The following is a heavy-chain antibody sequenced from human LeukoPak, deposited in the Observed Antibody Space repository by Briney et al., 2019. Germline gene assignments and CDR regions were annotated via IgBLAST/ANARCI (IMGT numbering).Heavy chain of an antibody. CDR1: GYTFTGYY. D-gene: IGHD5-18*01. V-gene: IGHV1-2*02. CDR2: INPNSGGI. Sequence: GASVKVSCKASGYTFTGYYMHWVRQAPGQGLEWMGWINPNSGGINYAQKFQGRVTMTRDTSISTAYMELSRLRSDDTAVYYCAREGPQDTAMVTPDFDYWGQGTLVTVSS. CDR3: AREGPQDTAMVTPDFDY. J-gene: IGHJ4*02.